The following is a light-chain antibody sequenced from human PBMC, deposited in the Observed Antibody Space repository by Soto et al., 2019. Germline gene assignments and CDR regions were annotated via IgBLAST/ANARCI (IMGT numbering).Light chain of an antibody. Sequence: QSVLTQPPSASGSPGQSVTISCTGTRSDVGGYNYVSWYQRHPGKAPKLMIFEVTKRPSGVPDRFSGSKSGNTASLTVSGLQAEDEYDYYCSSYAGSNNYVFGAGTKLTVL. J-gene: IGLJ1*01. CDR2: EVT. CDR1: RSDVGGYNY. CDR3: SSYAGSNNYV. V-gene: IGLV2-8*01.